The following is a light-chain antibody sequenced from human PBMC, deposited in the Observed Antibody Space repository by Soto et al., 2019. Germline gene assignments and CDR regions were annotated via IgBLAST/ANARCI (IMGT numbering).Light chain of an antibody. V-gene: IGKV3-20*01. CDR1: QSGKNGY. CDR2: GIF. CDR3: QHIVGSHRT. Sequence: ETVLTQFPATVSLSPGERATLYCMTGQSGKNGYLAWYQQKPGQAPRLLVYGIFNRATSVPARFSGIGSRTDLTLAIRGLEPEDSAVYSCQHIVGSHRTFGQGTKVQI. J-gene: IGKJ2*01.